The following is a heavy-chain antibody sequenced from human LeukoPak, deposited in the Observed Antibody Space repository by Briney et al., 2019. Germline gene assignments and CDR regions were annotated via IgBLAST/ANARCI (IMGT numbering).Heavy chain of an antibody. CDR3: ARGYSSGWYSY. D-gene: IGHD6-19*01. J-gene: IGHJ4*02. CDR2: INHSGST. V-gene: IGHV4-34*01. CDR1: GFTFSSYW. Sequence: GSLRLSCAASGFTFSSYWMSWVRQAPGKGLEWIGEINHSGSTNYNPSLKSRVTISVDTSKNQFSLKLSSVTAADTAVYYCARGYSSGWYSYWGQGTLVTVSS.